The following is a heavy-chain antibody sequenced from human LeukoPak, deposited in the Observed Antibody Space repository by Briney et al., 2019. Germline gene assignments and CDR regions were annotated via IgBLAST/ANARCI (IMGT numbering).Heavy chain of an antibody. CDR3: AKDQIVVVPAAITGENWFDP. J-gene: IGHJ5*02. CDR1: GFTFSSYA. V-gene: IGHV3-23*01. D-gene: IGHD2-2*02. CDR2: ISCSGGST. Sequence: GGSLRLSCAASGFTFSSYAMSWVRQAPGKGLEWVSAISCSGGSTYYADSVKGRFTISRDNSKNTLYLQMNSLRAEDTAVYYCAKDQIVVVPAAITGENWFDPWGQGTLVTVSS.